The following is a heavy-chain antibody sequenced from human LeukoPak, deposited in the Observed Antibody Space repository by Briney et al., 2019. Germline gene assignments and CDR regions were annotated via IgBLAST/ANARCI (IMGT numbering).Heavy chain of an antibody. Sequence: SETLSLTCTVSGGSISSGDYYWSWIRQPPGKGLEWIGYIYYSGSTYYNPSLKSRVTISVDTSKNQFSLKLSSVTAADTAVYYCARGGLSGSYYNWFDHWGQGTLVTVSS. J-gene: IGHJ5*02. D-gene: IGHD1-26*01. CDR3: ARGGLSGSYYNWFDH. V-gene: IGHV4-30-4*08. CDR1: GGSISSGDYY. CDR2: IYYSGST.